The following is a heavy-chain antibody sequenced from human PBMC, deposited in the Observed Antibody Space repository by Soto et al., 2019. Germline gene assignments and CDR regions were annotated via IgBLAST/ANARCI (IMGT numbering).Heavy chain of an antibody. J-gene: IGHJ6*02. CDR3: ARTFVVYGGNSDVYYYYGMDV. Sequence: ASVKVSCKASGYTFTSYYMHWVRQAPGQGLEWMGIINPSGGSTSYAQKFQGRVTMTRDTSTSTVYMELSSLRSEDTAVYYCARTFVVYGGNSDVYYYYGMDVWGQGTTVTVSS. V-gene: IGHV1-46*01. D-gene: IGHD4-17*01. CDR2: INPSGGST. CDR1: GYTFTSYY.